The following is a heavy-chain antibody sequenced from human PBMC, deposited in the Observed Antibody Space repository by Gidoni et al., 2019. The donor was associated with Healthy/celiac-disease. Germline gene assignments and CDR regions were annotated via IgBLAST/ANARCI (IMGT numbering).Heavy chain of an antibody. CDR2: IYYSGST. CDR3: AIYCSSTSCSSAVGNY. D-gene: IGHD2-2*01. J-gene: IGHJ4*02. V-gene: IGHV4-31*02. Sequence: GYIYYSGSTYYNPSLKSRVTISVDTSKNQFSLKLSSVTAADTAVYYCAIYCSSTSCSSAVGNYWGQGTLVTVSS.